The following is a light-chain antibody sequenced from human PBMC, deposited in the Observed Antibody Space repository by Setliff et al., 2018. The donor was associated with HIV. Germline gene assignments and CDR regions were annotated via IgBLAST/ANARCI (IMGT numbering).Light chain of an antibody. V-gene: IGLV2-14*01. CDR3: ISYPTGSTLGVM. CDR1: SSDVGGYNY. J-gene: IGLJ3*02. CDR2: EVS. Sequence: SALTQPASVSGSPGQSITISCTGTSSDVGGYNYVSWYQQHPGKAPKLMIYEVSKRPSGVSYRFSGSKSGNTASLTISGLQAEDEADYYCISYPTGSTLGVMFGGGTKVTVL.